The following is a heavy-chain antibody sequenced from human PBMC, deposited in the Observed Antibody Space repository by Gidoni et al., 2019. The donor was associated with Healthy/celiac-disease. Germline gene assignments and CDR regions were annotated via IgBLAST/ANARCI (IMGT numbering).Heavy chain of an antibody. CDR3: AKEGLDGITDLWFGELFVDY. V-gene: IGHV3-30*18. D-gene: IGHD3-10*01. J-gene: IGHJ4*02. CDR2: ISYDGSNK. CDR1: GFPFSRYA. Sequence: QVQLVESGGGVVQPGRSLKLSCAASGFPFSRYALHWVRQAPGKGLEWVAVISYDGSNKYYADSVKGRFTISRDNSKNTLYLQMNSLRAEDTAVYYCAKEGLDGITDLWFGELFVDYWGQGTLVTVSS.